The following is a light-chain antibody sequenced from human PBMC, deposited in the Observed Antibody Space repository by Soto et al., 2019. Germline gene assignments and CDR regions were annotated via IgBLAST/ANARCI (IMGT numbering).Light chain of an antibody. J-gene: IGKJ5*01. CDR3: QQRNSYPIT. Sequence: DIQLTQSPSFLSASVGDRVTITCRASQGISSHLAWYQQKPGKAPNLLIHTASTLQSGVPSRFSGSGSGTEFTLTISSLQPEDFATYYCQQRNSYPITFGQGTRLEIK. CDR1: QGISSH. CDR2: TAS. V-gene: IGKV1-9*01.